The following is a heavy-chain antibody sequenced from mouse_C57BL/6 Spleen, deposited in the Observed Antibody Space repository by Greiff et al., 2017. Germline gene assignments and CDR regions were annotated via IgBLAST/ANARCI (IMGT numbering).Heavy chain of an antibody. D-gene: IGHD2-2*01. J-gene: IGHJ1*03. Sequence: EVMLVESGGGLVKPGGSLKLSCAASGFTFSDYGMHWVRQAPEKGLEWVAYISSGSSTIYYADTVKGRFTISRDNAKNTLFLQMTSLRSEDTAMYYCARIGYYWYFDVWGTGTTVTVSS. CDR2: ISSGSSTI. V-gene: IGHV5-17*01. CDR3: ARIGYYWYFDV. CDR1: GFTFSDYG.